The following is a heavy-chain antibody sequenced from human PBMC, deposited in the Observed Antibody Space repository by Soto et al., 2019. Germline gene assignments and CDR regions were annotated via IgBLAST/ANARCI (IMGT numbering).Heavy chain of an antibody. D-gene: IGHD4-17*01. Sequence: EASVKVSCKASGYTFTSYAMHWVRQAPGQRREWMGWINAGNGNTKYSQKFQGRVTITRDTSASTAYMELSSLRSEDTAVYYCARDWYGDNWFDPWGQGXLVTVYS. CDR1: GYTFTSYA. J-gene: IGHJ5*02. CDR2: INAGNGNT. V-gene: IGHV1-3*01. CDR3: ARDWYGDNWFDP.